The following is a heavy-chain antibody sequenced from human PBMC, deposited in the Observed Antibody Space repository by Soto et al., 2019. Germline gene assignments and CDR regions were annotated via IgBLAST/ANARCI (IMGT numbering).Heavy chain of an antibody. CDR2: IHYTGAT. Sequence: QVQLQESGPGLVKPSETLSLTCTVSGGSITSYYWSWIRQSPGQGLESIGYIHYTGATNYNPSLKSRVTISVDTSKNQFSLKLSSVTAADAAVYYCARLRYSAYYVTYHLDYWGQGAVVTVSS. J-gene: IGHJ4*02. V-gene: IGHV4-59*08. CDR3: ARLRYSAYYVTYHLDY. CDR1: GGSITSYY. D-gene: IGHD5-12*01.